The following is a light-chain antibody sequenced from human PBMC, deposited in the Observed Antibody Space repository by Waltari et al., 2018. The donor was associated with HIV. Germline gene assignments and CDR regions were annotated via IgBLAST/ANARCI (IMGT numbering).Light chain of an antibody. Sequence: QSALTQPASVSGSPGQSITISCTGTSSDVGFYHLFSWYQQYPGKAPKLMIYEGSKRPSGVSNRFSGSKSGNTASLTISGLQTEDEADYYCCSYAGSFVVFGGGTKLTVL. J-gene: IGLJ2*01. CDR1: SSDVGFYHL. V-gene: IGLV2-23*01. CDR2: EGS. CDR3: CSYAGSFVV.